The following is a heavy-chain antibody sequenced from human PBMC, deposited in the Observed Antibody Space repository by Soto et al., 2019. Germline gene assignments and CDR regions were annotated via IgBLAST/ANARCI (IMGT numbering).Heavy chain of an antibody. Sequence: QVQLVESGGGVVQPGRSLRLSCAASGFTFSSYGMHWVRQAPGKGLEWVAVIWYDGSNKYYADSVKGRFTISRDNSKNTVYLQMNSLRAEDTAVYYGARYSSSWAFDYWGQGTLVTVSS. CDR1: GFTFSSYG. CDR2: IWYDGSNK. V-gene: IGHV3-33*01. D-gene: IGHD6-13*01. CDR3: ARYSSSWAFDY. J-gene: IGHJ4*02.